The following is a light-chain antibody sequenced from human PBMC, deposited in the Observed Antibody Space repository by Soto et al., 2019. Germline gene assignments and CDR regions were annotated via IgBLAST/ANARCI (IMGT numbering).Light chain of an antibody. CDR1: QSLSNN. Sequence: EIVMTQSPATLSVSPGERATLSCRASQSLSNNLAWSQQKPGQAPRLLIYGASTRATGIPTRFSGSGSGTECTLTISRLPSEDFAAYYCQQHNNWPPWTFGQGTKVEIK. V-gene: IGKV3-15*01. J-gene: IGKJ1*01. CDR3: QQHNNWPPWT. CDR2: GAS.